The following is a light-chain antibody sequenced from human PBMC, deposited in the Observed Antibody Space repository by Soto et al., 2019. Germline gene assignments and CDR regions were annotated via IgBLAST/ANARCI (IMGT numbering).Light chain of an antibody. Sequence: QSVLTQPASVSGSPGQSITISCTETSNDVGTHNFVSWYQQHPGKAPKLMIHEVTDRPSGVSNRFSGSKSGNTASLTISGLQAEDEADYYCSSYTSTSTLVFGTGTKLTVL. V-gene: IGLV2-14*01. CDR1: SNDVGTHNF. J-gene: IGLJ1*01. CDR3: SSYTSTSTLV. CDR2: EVT.